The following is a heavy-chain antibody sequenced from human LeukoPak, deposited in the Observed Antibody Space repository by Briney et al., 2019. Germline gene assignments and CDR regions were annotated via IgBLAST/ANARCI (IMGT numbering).Heavy chain of an antibody. J-gene: IGHJ6*03. CDR3: AREAKVLNGDLILFDYYYYYMDV. Sequence: SETLSLTCTISGGSISSNYWSWIRQPPGKGLEWIGYIYCNGNTNYIPSLKSRVTISVDTSKDQFSLRLSSVTAADTAVYYCAREAKVLNGDLILFDYYYYYMDVWGKGTTVTVSS. V-gene: IGHV4-59*01. D-gene: IGHD4-17*01. CDR1: GGSISSNY. CDR2: IYCNGNT.